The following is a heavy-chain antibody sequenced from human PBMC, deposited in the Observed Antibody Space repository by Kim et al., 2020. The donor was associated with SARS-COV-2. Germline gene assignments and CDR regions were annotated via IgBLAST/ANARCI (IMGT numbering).Heavy chain of an antibody. CDR3: ASPVGSAWIIDH. V-gene: IGHV3-74*01. Sequence: GGSLRLSCAASGFTFSSYWMHWVRQGPGKGLVWVSRINSDGSSTSYADSVKGRFTISRDNARNTVYLQMNNLRAEDTAVYYCASPVGSAWIIDHWGQGSL. CDR1: GFTFSSYW. D-gene: IGHD1-26*01. J-gene: IGHJ4*02. CDR2: INSDGSST.